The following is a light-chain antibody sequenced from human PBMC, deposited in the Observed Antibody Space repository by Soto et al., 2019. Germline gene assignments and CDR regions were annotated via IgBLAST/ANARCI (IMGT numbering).Light chain of an antibody. Sequence: EIVLTQSPGTLSLSPGERATLSCRASQSISSTYLAWYQQKPGQAPRLLIYGTSSRAAGIPDRFSGSGSGPDFLLTISRLEPEDFAVSYCHQYGSSPRGTFGQGTKVEIK. V-gene: IGKV3-20*01. CDR2: GTS. J-gene: IGKJ1*01. CDR3: HQYGSSPRGT. CDR1: QSISSTY.